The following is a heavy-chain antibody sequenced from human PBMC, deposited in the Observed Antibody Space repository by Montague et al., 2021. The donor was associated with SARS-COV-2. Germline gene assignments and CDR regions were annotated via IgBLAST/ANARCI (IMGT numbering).Heavy chain of an antibody. J-gene: IGHJ4*02. Sequence: CAISGDTVSSNTAAWNCIRQSPSRGLEWLGRTYYRSKWYYDYAVXVKSRMTISPDTSKNQFSLQLSSVTPEDSAVYYCAGDPRYSLSWSFDYWGQGTLVTVSS. D-gene: IGHD6-13*01. CDR1: GDTVSSNTAA. V-gene: IGHV6-1*01. CDR3: AGDPRYSLSWSFDY. CDR2: TYYRSKWYY.